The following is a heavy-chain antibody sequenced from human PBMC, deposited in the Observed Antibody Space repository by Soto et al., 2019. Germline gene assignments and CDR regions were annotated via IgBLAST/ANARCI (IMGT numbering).Heavy chain of an antibody. Sequence: ASVKVSCKASGYTLSNYYMHWVRQAPGQGLEWMGIINPSSGSTSYAQRFQGRVTMTRDTSTSTVYMELSSLSSEDTAVYYCERGLGYCSSMGCYVLEIWGQGTMGTGS. CDR3: ERGLGYCSSMGCYVLEI. V-gene: IGHV1-46*01. J-gene: IGHJ3*02. D-gene: IGHD2-2*01. CDR1: GYTLSNYY. CDR2: INPSSGST.